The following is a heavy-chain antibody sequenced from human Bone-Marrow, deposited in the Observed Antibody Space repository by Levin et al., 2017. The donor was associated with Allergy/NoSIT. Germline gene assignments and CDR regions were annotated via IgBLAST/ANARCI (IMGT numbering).Heavy chain of an antibody. CDR1: GATFSSYD. J-gene: IGHJ5*02. V-gene: IGHV1-8*01. CDR3: STGQEHRGGPP. CDR2: MNPNSGNT. D-gene: IGHD6-25*01. Sequence: GESLKISCEASGATFSSYDINWVRQASGQGLEWVGWMNPNSGNTAYAKKSHGRVTITRNTSISTAYMDLSMLRSDDAATYCCSTGQEHRGGPPWGQGTLVTVSA.